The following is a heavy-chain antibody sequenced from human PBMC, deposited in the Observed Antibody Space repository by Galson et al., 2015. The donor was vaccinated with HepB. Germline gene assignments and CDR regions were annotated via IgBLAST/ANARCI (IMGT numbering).Heavy chain of an antibody. CDR1: HGSINNYY. CDR3: ARHPGRGSVGYAFDL. J-gene: IGHJ4*02. Sequence: LSLTCSVSHGSINNYYWSWIRQSPGNRPEWLGYIRYTGDTTYNPSLGYRVGMSVDASINQVSLWLTSVTAADTAIYYCARHPGRGSVGYAFDLWGQGTLVTVSA. D-gene: IGHD5-12*01. V-gene: IGHV4-59*08. CDR2: IRYTGDT.